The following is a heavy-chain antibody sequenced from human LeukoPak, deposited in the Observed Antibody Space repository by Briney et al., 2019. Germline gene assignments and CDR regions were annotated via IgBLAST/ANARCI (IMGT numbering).Heavy chain of an antibody. Sequence: GGSLRLSCAASGFTVSSNYMSWVRQAPGKGLEWVSVIYSGGSTYYADSVKGRFTISRDNSKNTLYLQMNSLRAEDTAVYYCARTYYYDSSGYYLYYFDYWGQGTQVTVSS. D-gene: IGHD3-22*01. V-gene: IGHV3-53*01. J-gene: IGHJ4*02. CDR1: GFTVSSNY. CDR2: IYSGGST. CDR3: ARTYYYDSSGYYLYYFDY.